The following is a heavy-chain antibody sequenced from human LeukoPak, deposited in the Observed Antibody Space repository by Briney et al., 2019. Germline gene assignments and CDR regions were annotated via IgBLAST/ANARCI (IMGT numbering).Heavy chain of an antibody. CDR1: GFTFSKHW. V-gene: IGHV3-74*01. CDR2: INSDGSST. Sequence: GGSLRLSCAASGFTFSKHWMHWVRQAPGKGLVWVSRINSDGSSTTYADSVKGRFTISRDNAKNSLYLQMNSLRAEDTAVYYCARDYCSSTSCYVSYMDVWGKGTTVTISS. CDR3: ARDYCSSTSCYVSYMDV. D-gene: IGHD2-2*01. J-gene: IGHJ6*03.